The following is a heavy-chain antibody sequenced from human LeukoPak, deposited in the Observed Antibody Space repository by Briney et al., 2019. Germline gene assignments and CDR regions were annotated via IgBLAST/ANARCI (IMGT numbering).Heavy chain of an antibody. D-gene: IGHD1-20*01. V-gene: IGHV3-74*01. CDR1: GFTVNNHW. J-gene: IGHJ4*02. Sequence: GGSLRLSCAASGFTVNNHWMHWVRQAPGKVLVWISRINTDGRTTDYADSVKGRFTISRDNAKNTLYLQMNSLRAEDTAVYYCGRDVNWNQIDYWGQGSLVTVSS. CDR2: INTDGRTT. CDR3: GRDVNWNQIDY.